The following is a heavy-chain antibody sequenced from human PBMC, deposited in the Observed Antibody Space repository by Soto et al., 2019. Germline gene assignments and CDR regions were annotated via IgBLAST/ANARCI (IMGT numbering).Heavy chain of an antibody. CDR3: ARGGVIPSAPFAV. D-gene: IGHD2-2*01. CDR1: GDSISSSSSVNY. Sequence: QVHLQESGPGLVKPSETLSLTCTVSGDSISSSSSVNYWGWIRQPPGEGLEWIASINYSGGSYSNPSIKSRITISIDTSNTQFALKVHSVTAADTAIYYCARGGVIPSAPFAVWGQGTLVTVSS. CDR2: INYSGGS. V-gene: IGHV4-39*01. J-gene: IGHJ4*02.